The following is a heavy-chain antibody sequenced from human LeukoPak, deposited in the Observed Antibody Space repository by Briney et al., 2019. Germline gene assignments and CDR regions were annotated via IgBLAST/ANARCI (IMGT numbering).Heavy chain of an antibody. CDR2: ISSNSRTM. CDR3: AYYGDHERRGAY. CDR1: GFIFTSDG. Sequence: PRGSLRLSCAASGFIFTSDGMNWVRQAPGKGLEWISYISSNSRTMYYADSVKGRFTISRDNAKNSLYLQINSLRDEDTAVYYCAYYGDHERRGAYWGQGTLVTVSS. D-gene: IGHD4-17*01. J-gene: IGHJ4*02. V-gene: IGHV3-48*02.